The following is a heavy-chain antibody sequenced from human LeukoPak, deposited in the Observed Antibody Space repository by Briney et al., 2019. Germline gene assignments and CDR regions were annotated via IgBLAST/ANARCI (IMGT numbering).Heavy chain of an antibody. Sequence: GGSLRLSCAASGFSFSNYAISWVRQAPGKGLEWVSVISGSGGTTFYADPVKGRFTISRDNSKNTLYLQMNSLRAEDTAVYYCAKVTQYGEYYYYGMDVWGQGTTVTVSS. D-gene: IGHD3-10*01. CDR1: GFSFSNYA. J-gene: IGHJ6*02. V-gene: IGHV3-23*01. CDR3: AKVTQYGEYYYYGMDV. CDR2: ISGSGGTT.